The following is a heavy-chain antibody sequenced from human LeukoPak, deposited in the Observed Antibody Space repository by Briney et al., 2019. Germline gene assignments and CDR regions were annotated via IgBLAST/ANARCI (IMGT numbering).Heavy chain of an antibody. Sequence: PSETLSLTCTVSGGSISNYYWSWIRQSPVKGLEWIGFTYYSGSTNYNPSLKSRVTISVDTSKNQFSLKLSSVTAADTAVYYCARARRWNAAVEGWWFDPWGQGTLVTVSS. V-gene: IGHV4-59*01. CDR3: ARARRWNAAVEGWWFDP. J-gene: IGHJ5*02. CDR1: GGSISNYY. D-gene: IGHD1-1*01. CDR2: TYYSGST.